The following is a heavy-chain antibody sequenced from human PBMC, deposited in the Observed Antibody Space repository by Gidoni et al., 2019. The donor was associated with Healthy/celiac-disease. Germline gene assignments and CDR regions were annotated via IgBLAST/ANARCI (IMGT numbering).Heavy chain of an antibody. V-gene: IGHV4-30-2*01. CDR1: GGSISSGGYS. CDR2: IYHSGST. Sequence: QLQLQESGSGLVKPSQTLSLTCAVSGGSISSGGYSWSWIRQPPGKGLEWIGYIYHSGSTYYNPSLKSRVTISVDRSKNQFSLKLSSVTAADTAVYYCARGIAFYYDSSGYYYVAFDIWGQGTMVTVSS. D-gene: IGHD3-22*01. J-gene: IGHJ3*02. CDR3: ARGIAFYYDSSGYYYVAFDI.